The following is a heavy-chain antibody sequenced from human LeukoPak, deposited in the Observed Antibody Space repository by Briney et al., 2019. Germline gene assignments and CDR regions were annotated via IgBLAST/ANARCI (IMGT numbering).Heavy chain of an antibody. CDR1: GFSLSTSGMC. D-gene: IGHD3-10*01. CDR3: ARIRADMVRGVIIPYYFDY. V-gene: IGHV2-70*01. Sequence: SGPTLVNPTQTLTLTCTFSGFSLSTSGMCVSWIRQPPGKALEWLALIDWDDDKYYSTSLKTRLTISKDTSKNQVVLTMTNMGPVDTATYYCARIRADMVRGVIIPYYFDYWGQGTLVTVSS. CDR2: IDWDDDK. J-gene: IGHJ4*02.